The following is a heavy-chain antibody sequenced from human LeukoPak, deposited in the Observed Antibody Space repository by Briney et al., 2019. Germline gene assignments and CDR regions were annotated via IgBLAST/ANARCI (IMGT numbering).Heavy chain of an antibody. V-gene: IGHV4-31*03. CDR1: GGSISSGGYY. J-gene: IGHJ3*02. Sequence: SQTLSLTCTVSGGSISSGGYYWSWIRQHPGKGLEWIGYIYYSGSTYYNPSLKSRVTISVDTSKNQFSLKLSSVTAADTAVYYCARDGFWITEEKVTALDSDDAFDIWGQGTMVTVSS. CDR2: IYYSGST. CDR3: ARDGFWITEEKVTALDSDDAFDI. D-gene: IGHD2-21*02.